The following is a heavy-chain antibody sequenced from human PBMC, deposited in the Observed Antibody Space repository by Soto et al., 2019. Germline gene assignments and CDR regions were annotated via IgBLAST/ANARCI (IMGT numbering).Heavy chain of an antibody. CDR3: ARVATVYYFDY. D-gene: IGHD4-17*01. CDR2: IYYSGST. Sequence: QVQLQESGPGLVKPSETLSLTCTVSGGSISSYYWSWIRQPPGKGLEWIGYIYYSGSTNYNPSLKSRVTISVDTSKNQFSLKLSSVTAADTAVYYCARVATVYYFDYWGQGTLVTVSS. V-gene: IGHV4-59*01. CDR1: GGSISSYY. J-gene: IGHJ4*02.